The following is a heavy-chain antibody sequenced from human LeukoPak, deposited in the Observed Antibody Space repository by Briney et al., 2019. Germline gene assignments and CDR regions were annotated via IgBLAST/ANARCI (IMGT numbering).Heavy chain of an antibody. J-gene: IGHJ5*02. V-gene: IGHV4-34*01. CDR3: ARRQAYYYDSSGSWFDP. D-gene: IGHD3-22*01. CDR1: GGSFSGYY. CDR2: INHSGST. Sequence: PSETLSLTCAVYGGSFSGYYWSWIRQPPGKGLEWIGEINHSGSTNYNPSLKSRVAISVDTSKNQFSLKLSSVTAADTAVYYCARRQAYYYDSSGSWFDPWGQGTLVTVSS.